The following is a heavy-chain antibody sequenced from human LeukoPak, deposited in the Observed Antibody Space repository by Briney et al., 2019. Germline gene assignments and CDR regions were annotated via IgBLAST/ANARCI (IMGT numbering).Heavy chain of an antibody. CDR3: AREYYDSSGSPDWFDP. J-gene: IGHJ5*02. CDR2: IYYSGST. CDR1: GGSISSGGYY. Sequence: ASETLSLTCTVSGGSISSGGYYWSWIRQHPGKGLEWIGYIYYSGSTYYNPSLKSRVTISVDTSKNQFSLKLSSVTAADTAVYYCAREYYDSSGSPDWFDPWGQGTLVTVSS. V-gene: IGHV4-31*03. D-gene: IGHD3-22*01.